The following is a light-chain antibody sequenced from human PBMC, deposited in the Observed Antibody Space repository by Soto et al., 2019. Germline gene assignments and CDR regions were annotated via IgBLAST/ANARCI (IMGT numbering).Light chain of an antibody. CDR3: QHYNSYSEA. CDR2: KAS. V-gene: IGKV1-5*03. CDR1: HPISSW. J-gene: IGKJ1*01. Sequence: DIQVTQSPSTLSGSVGDRVTITCLASHPISSWLAWYQQNQGKAPKLLLYKASTLKSGVPSRFSGSGSGTEFTLTISSMQPDDFATNYCQHYNSYSEAFGQGTKVDI.